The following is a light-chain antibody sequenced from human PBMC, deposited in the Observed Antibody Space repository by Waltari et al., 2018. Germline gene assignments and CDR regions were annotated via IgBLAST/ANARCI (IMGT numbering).Light chain of an antibody. V-gene: IGKV4-1*01. J-gene: IGKJ4*01. Sequence: DIVMTLSPDSLAVSLGERATINCKSSPSVLYSSNNKNYLAWYQQKPGQPPKLLIYWASTRESGVPDRFSGSGSGTDFTLTISSLQAEDVAVYYCQQYYSSPLTFGGGTKVEIK. CDR3: QQYYSSPLT. CDR1: PSVLYSSNNKNY. CDR2: WAS.